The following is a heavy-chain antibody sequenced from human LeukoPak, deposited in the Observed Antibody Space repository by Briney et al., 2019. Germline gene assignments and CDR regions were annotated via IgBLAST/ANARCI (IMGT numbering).Heavy chain of an antibody. Sequence: PGGSLRLSCAASGFTVSSNYMSWVRQAPGKGLEWVSVIYSGGSTYYADSVKGRFTISIDNSKNTLYLQMNSLRAEDTAVYYCASKEGRTGSSYGMDVWGQGTTVTVSS. CDR3: ASKEGRTGSSYGMDV. J-gene: IGHJ6*02. CDR1: GFTVSSNY. V-gene: IGHV3-53*01. D-gene: IGHD6-19*01. CDR2: IYSGGST.